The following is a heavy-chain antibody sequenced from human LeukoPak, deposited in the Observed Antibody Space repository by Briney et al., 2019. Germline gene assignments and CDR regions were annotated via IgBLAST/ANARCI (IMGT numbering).Heavy chain of an antibody. Sequence: GGSLRLSCAASGFTFSSYNMNWVRQAPGKGLEWVSYISDGGKTKYYADSVKGRFTIPRDNAKNSLYLQMNSLRAEDTAVYYCARDYSGWSLDPWGQGTLVTVSS. D-gene: IGHD5-12*01. V-gene: IGHV3-48*04. CDR2: ISDGGKTK. CDR1: GFTFSSYN. J-gene: IGHJ5*02. CDR3: ARDYSGWSLDP.